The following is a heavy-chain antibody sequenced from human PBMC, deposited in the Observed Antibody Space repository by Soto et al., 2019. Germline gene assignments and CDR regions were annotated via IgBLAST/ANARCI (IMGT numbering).Heavy chain of an antibody. D-gene: IGHD1-26*01. V-gene: IGHV2-5*02. CDR3: AHRRGAYYFDY. Sequence: QITLKESGPTLVKPTQTLTLTCTFSGFSLSTNGVGVGWIRQPPGKALEWLALIYWDGDKRYSPSLKSRLTXTXATSKNQVVLTMTNLDPVDTATYYCAHRRGAYYFDYWGQGTLVTVSS. CDR2: IYWDGDK. CDR1: GFSLSTNGVG. J-gene: IGHJ4*02.